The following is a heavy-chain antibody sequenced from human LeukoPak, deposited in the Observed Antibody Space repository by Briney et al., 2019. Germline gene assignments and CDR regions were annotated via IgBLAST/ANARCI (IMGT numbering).Heavy chain of an antibody. Sequence: PSETLSLTCTVSGGSISSYYWSWIRQPPGKGLEWIGYIYYSGSTNYNPSLKSRVTISVDTSKNQFSLKLSSVTAADTAVYYCARDYGGNSKHFDYWGQGTLVTVSS. CDR1: GGSISSYY. CDR3: ARDYGGNSKHFDY. D-gene: IGHD4-23*01. CDR2: IYYSGST. V-gene: IGHV4-59*12. J-gene: IGHJ4*02.